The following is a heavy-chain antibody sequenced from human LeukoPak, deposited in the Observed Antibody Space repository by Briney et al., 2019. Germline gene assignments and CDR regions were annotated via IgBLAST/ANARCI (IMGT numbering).Heavy chain of an antibody. CDR2: ISSSSSYI. D-gene: IGHD3-22*01. CDR1: GFTFSGYS. Sequence: GGSLRLSCAASGFTFSGYSMNWVRQAPGKGLEWVSSISSSSSYIYYADSVKGRFTISRDNAKNSLYLQMNSLRAEDTAVYYCARSGSPYYYDSSGYPGDAFDIWGQGTMVTVSS. J-gene: IGHJ3*02. CDR3: ARSGSPYYYDSSGYPGDAFDI. V-gene: IGHV3-21*01.